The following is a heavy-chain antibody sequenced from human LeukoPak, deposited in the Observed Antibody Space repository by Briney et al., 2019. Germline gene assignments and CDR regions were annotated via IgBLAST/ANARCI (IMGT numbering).Heavy chain of an antibody. CDR3: AKSLTTVTSGNYFDY. CDR2: ISGSGGST. J-gene: IGHJ4*02. D-gene: IGHD4-17*01. Sequence: GGSLRLSCAASGFTFSNYAVSWVRQAPGKGLEWVPAISGSGGSTFHADSVKGRFTISRDNSKNTLYLQMNSLRAEDTAVYYCAKSLTTVTSGNYFDYWGQGTLVTVSS. CDR1: GFTFSNYA. V-gene: IGHV3-23*01.